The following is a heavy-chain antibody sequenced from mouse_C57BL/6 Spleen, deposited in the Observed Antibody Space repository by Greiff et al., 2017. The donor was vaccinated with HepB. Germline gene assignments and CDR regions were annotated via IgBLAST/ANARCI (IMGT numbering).Heavy chain of an antibody. D-gene: IGHD1-1*01. Sequence: VQLQQSGPELVKPGASVKISCKASGYAFSSSWMNWVKQRPGKGLEWIGRIYPGDGDTNYNGKFKGKATLTADKSSSTAYMQLSSLTSEDSAVYFCARGDYYEPDYFDYWGQGTTLTVSS. CDR2: IYPGDGDT. CDR1: GYAFSSSW. J-gene: IGHJ2*01. V-gene: IGHV1-82*01. CDR3: ARGDYYEPDYFDY.